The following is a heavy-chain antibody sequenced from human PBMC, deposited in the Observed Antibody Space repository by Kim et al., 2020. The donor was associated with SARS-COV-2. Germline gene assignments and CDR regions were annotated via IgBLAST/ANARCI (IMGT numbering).Heavy chain of an antibody. Sequence: SETLSLTCTVSGGSISSGGYYWSWIRQHPGKGLEWIGYIYYSGSTYYNPSLKSRVTISVDTSKNQFSLKLSSVNAADTAAYYCARDPLKNLVPFGYYYYYGRDVWGQEPTDTLSS. CDR1: GGSISSGGYY. D-gene: IGHD3-3*01. J-gene: IGHJ6*02. CDR2: IYYSGST. V-gene: IGHV4-31*03. CDR3: ARDPLKNLVPFGYYYYYGRDV.